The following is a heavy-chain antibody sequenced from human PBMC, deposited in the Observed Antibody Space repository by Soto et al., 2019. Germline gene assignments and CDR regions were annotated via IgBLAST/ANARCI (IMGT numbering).Heavy chain of an antibody. CDR2: INAGNGNT. J-gene: IGHJ4*02. CDR1: GYTFTSYG. Sequence: ASVKVSCKASGYTFTSYGISWVRQAPGQRLEWMGWINAGNGNTKYSQKFQGRVTITRDTSASTAYMELSSLRSEDTAVYYCATRSDYYYWDDYSGQGTLLTVSS. D-gene: IGHD3-22*01. CDR3: ATRSDYYYWDDY. V-gene: IGHV1-3*01.